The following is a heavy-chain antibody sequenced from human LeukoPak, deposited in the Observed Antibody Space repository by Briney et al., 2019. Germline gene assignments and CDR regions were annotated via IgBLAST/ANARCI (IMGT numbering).Heavy chain of an antibody. J-gene: IGHJ4*02. CDR3: AREGCSSTSCYCDY. CDR2: IYTSGST. D-gene: IGHD2-2*01. V-gene: IGHV4-4*07. Sequence: SETLSLTCTVSDGSISSYYWSWIRQPAGKGLEWIGRIYTSGSTNYNPFLKSRVTMSVDTSKNQFSLKLSSVTAADTAVYYCAREGCSSTSCYCDYWGQGTLVTVSS. CDR1: DGSISSYY.